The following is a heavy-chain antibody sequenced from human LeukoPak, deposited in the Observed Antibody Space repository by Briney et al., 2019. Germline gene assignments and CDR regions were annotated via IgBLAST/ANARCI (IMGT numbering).Heavy chain of an antibody. J-gene: IGHJ4*02. CDR2: INPSGGST. Sequence: ASVKVSCKASGYTFTSYYIQWVRQAPGQGLEWMGIINPSGGSTSYAQKFQGRVTMTRDTSTSTVYMELSSLRSEDTAVYYCARDGSDYDFWSGYYNLDYWGQGTLVTVSS. D-gene: IGHD3-3*01. CDR1: GYTFTSYY. V-gene: IGHV1-46*01. CDR3: ARDGSDYDFWSGYYNLDY.